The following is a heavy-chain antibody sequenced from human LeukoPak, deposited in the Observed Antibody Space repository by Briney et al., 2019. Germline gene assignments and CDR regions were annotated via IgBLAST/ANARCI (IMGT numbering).Heavy chain of an antibody. CDR2: ISWDGGST. CDR1: GFTFDDYA. Sequence: PGGSLRLSCAASGFTFDDYAMHWVRQAPGKGLEWVSLISWDGGSTYYADSVKGRFTISRDNSKNSLYLQMNSLRAEDTALYYCAKVAVAGTKVYYFDYWGQGTLVTVSS. D-gene: IGHD6-19*01. V-gene: IGHV3-43D*04. J-gene: IGHJ4*02. CDR3: AKVAVAGTKVYYFDY.